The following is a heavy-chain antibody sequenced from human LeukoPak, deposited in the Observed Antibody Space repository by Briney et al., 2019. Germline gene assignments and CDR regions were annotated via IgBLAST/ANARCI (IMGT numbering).Heavy chain of an antibody. D-gene: IGHD3-10*01. CDR1: GVSISSYY. V-gene: IGHV4-59*01. CDR2: IYYSGST. Sequence: PSETLSLTCTVSGVSISSYYWSWIRQPPGKGLEWLGYIYYSGSTNYNPSLKSRVTISVDTSKNQFSLKLSSVTAADTAVYYCAGAGFGELYYYYGMDVWGKGTTVTVSS. J-gene: IGHJ6*04. CDR3: AGAGFGELYYYYGMDV.